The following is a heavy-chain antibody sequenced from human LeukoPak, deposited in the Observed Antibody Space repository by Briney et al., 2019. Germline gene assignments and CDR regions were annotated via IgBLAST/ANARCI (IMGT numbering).Heavy chain of an antibody. CDR1: GGTFSSYA. V-gene: IGHV1-69*06. J-gene: IGHJ4*02. CDR3: ASERGGVTHFDY. D-gene: IGHD3-10*01. CDR2: IIPIFGTA. Sequence: SVKVSCKASGGTFSSYAISLVRQAPGQGLEWMGGIIPIFGTANYAQKFQGRVTITADKSTSTAYMELSSLRSEDTAVYYCASERGGVTHFDYWGQGTLVTVSS.